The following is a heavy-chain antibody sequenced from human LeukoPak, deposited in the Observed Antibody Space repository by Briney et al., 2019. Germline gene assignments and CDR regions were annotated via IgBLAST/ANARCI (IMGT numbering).Heavy chain of an antibody. D-gene: IGHD6-13*01. CDR3: AREKFWYGLTVPGKRGEGHYFDY. J-gene: IGHJ4*02. CDR2: INTGGST. Sequence: SQALSLTCTVSGGSISSGSYYWTWIRQPAGKGLEWIGRINTGGSTNYNPSLKSRVTISVDTSKNQFSLKLNSVTAADTAVYYCAREKFWYGLTVPGKRGEGHYFDYWGQETLVTVSS. V-gene: IGHV4-61*02. CDR1: GGSISSGSYY.